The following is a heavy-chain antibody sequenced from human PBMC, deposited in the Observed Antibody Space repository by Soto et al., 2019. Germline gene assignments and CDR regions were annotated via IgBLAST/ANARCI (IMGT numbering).Heavy chain of an antibody. CDR2: IIPIFGTA. CDR1: GGSISSYA. CDR3: ARDQPGITARAPGMDI. Sequence: KVSCKASGGSISSYASSWARQEQGKGLEWMGGIIPIFGTANYAQKFQGRVTITADESTSTAYMELSSLRSEDTAVYFCARDQPGITARAPGMDIWGEGTTVTVSS. J-gene: IGHJ6*02. V-gene: IGHV1-69*01. D-gene: IGHD6-6*01.